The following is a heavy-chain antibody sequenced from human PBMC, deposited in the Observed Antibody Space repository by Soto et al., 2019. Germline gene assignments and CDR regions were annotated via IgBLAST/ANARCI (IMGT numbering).Heavy chain of an antibody. J-gene: IGHJ4*02. D-gene: IGHD2-2*01. Sequence: GGSLRLSCAASGFTFSSYSMNWVRQAPGKGLEWVSYISSSSSTIYYADSVKGRFTISRDNAKNSLYLQMNSLRAEDTAVYYCAREGWDIVVVPAAMGFDYWGQGTLVTVSS. CDR2: ISSSSSTI. V-gene: IGHV3-48*01. CDR1: GFTFSSYS. CDR3: AREGWDIVVVPAAMGFDY.